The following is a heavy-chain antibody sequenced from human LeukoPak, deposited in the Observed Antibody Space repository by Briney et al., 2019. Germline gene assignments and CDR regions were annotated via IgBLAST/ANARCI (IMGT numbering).Heavy chain of an antibody. V-gene: IGHV4-59*01. CDR3: ARVYSYDHLNYYYYYMDV. CDR1: GGSISSYY. Sequence: SETLSLTCTVSGGSISSYYWSWIRQPPGKGLEWIGYIYYSGSTNYNPSLKGRVTISVDTSKNQFSLKLSSVTAADTAVYYCARVYSYDHLNYYYYYMDVWGKGTTVTVSS. CDR2: IYYSGST. J-gene: IGHJ6*03. D-gene: IGHD5-18*01.